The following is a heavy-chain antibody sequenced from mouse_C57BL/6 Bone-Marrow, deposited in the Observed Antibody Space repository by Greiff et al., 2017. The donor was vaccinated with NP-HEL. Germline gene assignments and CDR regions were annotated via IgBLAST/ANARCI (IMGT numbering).Heavy chain of an antibody. J-gene: IGHJ2*01. CDR1: GFTFSDYG. Sequence: EVKLMESGGVLVQPGGSLKLSCAASGFTFSDYGMAWVRQAPRKGPEWVAFISNLAYSIYYADTVTGRFTISRENAKNTLYLEMSSLRSEDTAMYYCARGESFDYWGQGTTLTVSS. CDR3: ARGESFDY. V-gene: IGHV5-15*01. CDR2: ISNLAYSI.